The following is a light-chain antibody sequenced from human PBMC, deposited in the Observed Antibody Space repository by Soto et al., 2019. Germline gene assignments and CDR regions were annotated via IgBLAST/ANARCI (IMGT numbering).Light chain of an antibody. CDR1: QSVSSSY. CDR2: GAS. J-gene: IGKJ4*01. Sequence: EIVLTQSPGTLSLSPGERATLSCRASQSVSSSYLAWYQQKPGQAPRLLLYGASSRATGIPDRFSGSGSGTDFTLTISRLEPEGFAVYYCQEYGSSPLTCGGATKVEVK. V-gene: IGKV3-20*01. CDR3: QEYGSSPLT.